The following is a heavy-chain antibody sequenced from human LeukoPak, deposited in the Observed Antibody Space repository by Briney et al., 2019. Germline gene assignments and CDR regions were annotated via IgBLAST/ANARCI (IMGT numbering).Heavy chain of an antibody. CDR1: GYSISSGYY. J-gene: IGHJ5*02. Sequence: SETLSLTCAVSGYSISSGYYWGWVRQPPGKGLEWIGSIYHSGSTYYNPSLKSRVTISVDTSKNQFSLKLSSVTAADTAVYYCARGYVSGSLRRGPNWFDPWGQGTLVTVSS. CDR3: ARGYVSGSLRRGPNWFDP. D-gene: IGHD6-25*01. CDR2: IYHSGST. V-gene: IGHV4-38-2*01.